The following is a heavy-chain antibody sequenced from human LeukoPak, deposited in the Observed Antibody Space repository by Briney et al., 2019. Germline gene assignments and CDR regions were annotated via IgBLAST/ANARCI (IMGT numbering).Heavy chain of an antibody. D-gene: IGHD6-6*01. V-gene: IGHV4-59*01. J-gene: IGHJ3*02. CDR2: IYYSGST. Sequence: SETLSLTCTVSGGSISSYYWSWIRQPPGKGLEWIGYIYYSGSTNYNPSLKSRVTISVDTSKNQFSLKLSSVTAADTAVYYCARDLRRIAARPNAFDIWGQGTMVTVSS. CDR3: ARDLRRIAARPNAFDI. CDR1: GGSISSYY.